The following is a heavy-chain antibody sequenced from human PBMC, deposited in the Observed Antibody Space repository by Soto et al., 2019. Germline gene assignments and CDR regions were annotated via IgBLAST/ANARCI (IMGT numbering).Heavy chain of an antibody. Sequence: QVQLQESGPGLVKPSETLSLTCTVSGGSVSSGSYYWSWIRQPPGKGLELIGYIYYSGSTNYNPPPKRRVIISVDTSRNTCALKLSSVTAAGTAVYFGVRGRGGAIAAAGPGFDYWGQRTVVAVAS. V-gene: IGHV4-61*01. CDR1: GGSVSSGSYY. J-gene: IGHJ4*02. D-gene: IGHD6-13*01. CDR2: IYYSGST. CDR3: VRGRGGAIAAAGPGFDY.